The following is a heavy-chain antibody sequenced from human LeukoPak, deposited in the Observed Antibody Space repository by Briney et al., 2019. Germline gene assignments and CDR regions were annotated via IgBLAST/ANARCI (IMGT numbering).Heavy chain of an antibody. Sequence: GGCLRLSCATYALTFSNAWTGWVRQAPGKGIEWVGCIKRKTDGGTTDYAAREKGRFTISRDGSKKTLYLEMSRLKTEYIGVYYCTIDLIAFGGVIVDYWGQGTLVTVSS. CDR1: ALTFSNAW. J-gene: IGHJ4*02. CDR2: IKRKTDGGTT. D-gene: IGHD3-16*02. V-gene: IGHV3-15*01. CDR3: TIDLIAFGGVIVDY.